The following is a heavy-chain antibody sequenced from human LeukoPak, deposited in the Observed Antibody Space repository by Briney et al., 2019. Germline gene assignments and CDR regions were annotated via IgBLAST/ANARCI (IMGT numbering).Heavy chain of an antibody. CDR1: GYTFTSYG. Sequence: ASVKVSCKASGYTFTSYGISWVRQAPGQGLEWMGWISAYNGNTNYAQKLQGRVTMTTDTSTSTAYMELRSLRSDDTAVYYCARGSLWFGELTLGNQQTHFDPWGQGTLVTVSS. J-gene: IGHJ5*02. V-gene: IGHV1-18*01. CDR2: ISAYNGNT. CDR3: ARGSLWFGELTLGNQQTHFDP. D-gene: IGHD3-10*01.